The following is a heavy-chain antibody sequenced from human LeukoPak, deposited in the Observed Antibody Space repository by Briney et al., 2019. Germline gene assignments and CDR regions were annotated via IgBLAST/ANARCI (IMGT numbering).Heavy chain of an antibody. CDR2: ISSSSSYI. CDR3: ARDGLSGDILTGYPYY. J-gene: IGHJ4*02. V-gene: IGHV3-21*01. Sequence: PGGSLRLSCAASGFTFSSYSMNWVCQAPGKGLEWVSSISSSSSYIYYADSVKGRFTISRDNAKNSLYLQMNSLRAEDTAVYYCARDGLSGDILTGYPYYWGQGTLVTVSS. CDR1: GFTFSSYS. D-gene: IGHD3-9*01.